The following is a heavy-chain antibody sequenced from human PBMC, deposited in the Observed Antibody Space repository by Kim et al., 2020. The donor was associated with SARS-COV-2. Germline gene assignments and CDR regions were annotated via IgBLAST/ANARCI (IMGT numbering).Heavy chain of an antibody. CDR1: GFTLSTHG. CDR3: AKEAAGY. CDR2: SSGSGGLR. Sequence: GGSLRLSCTASGFTLSTHGMSWVRQAPGKGLEWLAASSGSGGLRHYANSVKGRLSISRDNAKNTLYLQINSLRPDDTAVYFCAKEAAGY. J-gene: IGHJ2*01. D-gene: IGHD6-25*01. V-gene: IGHV3-23*01.